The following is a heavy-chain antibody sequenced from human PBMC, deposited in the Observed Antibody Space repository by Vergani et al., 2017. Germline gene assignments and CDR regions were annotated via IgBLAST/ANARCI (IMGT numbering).Heavy chain of an antibody. CDR2: INHSGST. Sequence: QVQLQQWGAGLLKPSETLSLTCAVYGGSFSDYYWSWIRQPPGKGLEWIGEINHSGSTNYNPSLKSRVTISVDTSKNQFSLKLSSVTAADTAVYFCARHSTVEWLVKLGWIDPWGQGILVTVSS. CDR1: GGSFSDYY. D-gene: IGHD6-19*01. J-gene: IGHJ5*02. V-gene: IGHV4-34*01. CDR3: ARHSTVEWLVKLGWIDP.